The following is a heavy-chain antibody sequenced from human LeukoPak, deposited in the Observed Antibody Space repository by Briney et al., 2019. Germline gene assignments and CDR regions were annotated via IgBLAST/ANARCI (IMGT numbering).Heavy chain of an antibody. CDR3: ASSSSRPYYFDY. J-gene: IGHJ4*02. CDR1: GGSIGSYY. CDR2: IYYSGST. Sequence: SETLSLTRTVSGGSIGSYYWSWIRQPPGKGREWIGYIYYSGSTNYNPSLTSRVTISVDTSKNQFSLKLSSVTAADTAVYYCASSSSRPYYFDYWGQGTLVTVSS. V-gene: IGHV4-59*01. D-gene: IGHD6-6*01.